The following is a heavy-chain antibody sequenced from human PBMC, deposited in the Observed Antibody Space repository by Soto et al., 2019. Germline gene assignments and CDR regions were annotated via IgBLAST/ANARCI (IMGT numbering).Heavy chain of an antibody. J-gene: IGHJ4*02. CDR3: AKEEAYSSGWGSFDY. CDR2: ISGSGVST. Sequence: EVQLLESGGGLVQPGGSLRVSCAASGFTFTSYAMSWVRQAPGKGLEWVSAISGSGVSTYYADSVKGRFTISRDNSKNTVFLQMNSLRAEDTAVYYCAKEEAYSSGWGSFDYWGQGTLVIVSS. V-gene: IGHV3-23*01. D-gene: IGHD6-19*01. CDR1: GFTFTSYA.